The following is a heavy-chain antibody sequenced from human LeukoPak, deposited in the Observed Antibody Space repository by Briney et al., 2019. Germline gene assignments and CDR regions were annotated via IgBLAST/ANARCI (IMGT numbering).Heavy chain of an antibody. CDR3: ARGYSSGWYYFDY. J-gene: IGHJ4*02. CDR1: GFTVSSNY. Sequence: GGSLRLSCAASGFTVSSNYMSWVRQAPGKGLEWVSVIYSGGSTYYADSVKGRFTISRRNSKNTLYLQMNSLRAEDTAVYYCARGYSSGWYYFDYWGQGTLVTVSS. V-gene: IGHV3-53*04. CDR2: IYSGGST. D-gene: IGHD6-19*01.